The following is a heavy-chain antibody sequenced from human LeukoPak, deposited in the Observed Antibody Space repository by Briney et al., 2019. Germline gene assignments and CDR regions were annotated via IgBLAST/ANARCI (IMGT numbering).Heavy chain of an antibody. Sequence: GGSLRLSCVASGLSFSSLWMSWVRQAPREGLEWVSFIYSGGNTHYPDSVTGRFTISRDNSKNTLYLQMNSLRAEDTAIYYCARRAGEYSHPYDYWGQGTLVTVSS. CDR2: IYSGGNT. J-gene: IGHJ4*02. V-gene: IGHV3-53*01. CDR3: ARRAGEYSHPYDY. D-gene: IGHD2-15*01. CDR1: GLSFSSLW.